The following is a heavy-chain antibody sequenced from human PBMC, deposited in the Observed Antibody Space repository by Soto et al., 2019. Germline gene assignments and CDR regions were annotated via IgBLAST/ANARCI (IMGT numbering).Heavy chain of an antibody. CDR1: GYAFTGFY. V-gene: IGHV1-2*02. J-gene: IGHJ6*02. Sequence: ASVKVSCKTSGYAFTGFYIHWVRQAPGQGLEWMGWISPNTGGTSYAQKFQGRVTMTRDTSISTAYMELTRLRSEDTAVYYCARDYCITIFGVPRCGMDVWGQGTTVTVSS. D-gene: IGHD3-3*01. CDR2: ISPNTGGT. CDR3: ARDYCITIFGVPRCGMDV.